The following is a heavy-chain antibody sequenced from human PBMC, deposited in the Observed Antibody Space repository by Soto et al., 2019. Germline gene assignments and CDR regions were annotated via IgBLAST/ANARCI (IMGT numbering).Heavy chain of an antibody. Sequence: SETLSLTCTVSGGSISSGGYYWSWIRQHPGKGLEWIGYIYYSGSTYYNPSLKSRVTISVDTSKNQFSLKLSSVTAADTAVYYCARDSGGWYIFDYWGQGTLVTVS. CDR3: ARDSGGWYIFDY. CDR2: IYYSGST. CDR1: GGSISSGGYY. D-gene: IGHD6-19*01. J-gene: IGHJ4*02. V-gene: IGHV4-31*03.